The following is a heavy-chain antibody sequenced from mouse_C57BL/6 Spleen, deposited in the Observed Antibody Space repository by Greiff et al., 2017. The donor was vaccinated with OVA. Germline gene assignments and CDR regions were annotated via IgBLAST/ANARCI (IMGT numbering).Heavy chain of an antibody. Sequence: QVQLQQPGAELVRPGTSVKLSCKASGYTFTSYWMHWVKQRPGQGLEWIGVIAPSDSYTNYNQKFKGKATLTVDTSSSTAYMQLSSLTSEDSAVYYCARYDDGYYEWYFDVWGTGTTVTVSS. V-gene: IGHV1-59*01. CDR2: IAPSDSYT. CDR1: GYTFTSYW. D-gene: IGHD2-3*01. J-gene: IGHJ1*03. CDR3: ARYDDGYYEWYFDV.